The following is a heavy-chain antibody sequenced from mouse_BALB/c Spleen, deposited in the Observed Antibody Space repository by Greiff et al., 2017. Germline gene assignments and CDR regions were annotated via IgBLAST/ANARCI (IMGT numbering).Heavy chain of an antibody. V-gene: IGHV3-2*02. J-gene: IGHJ3*01. Sequence: EVQLQQSGPGLVKPSQSLSLTCTVTGYSITSDYAWNWIRQFPGNKLEWMGYISYSGSTSYNPSLKSRISITRDTSKNQFFLQLNSVTTEDTATYYCAREGIYYRYDGFAYWGQGTLVTVSA. CDR2: ISYSGST. D-gene: IGHD2-14*01. CDR3: AREGIYYRYDGFAY. CDR1: GYSITSDYA.